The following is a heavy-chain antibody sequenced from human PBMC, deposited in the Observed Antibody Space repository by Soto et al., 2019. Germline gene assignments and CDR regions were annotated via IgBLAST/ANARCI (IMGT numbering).Heavy chain of an antibody. Sequence: GESLKISCKASGYSFINYWIGWVRQMPGKGLEWMGIMYPGDSDIRYSPSFQGQVTISADKSISTAYLQWSSLRASDTAMYYCARPKESGAYSSFEYWGQGTLVTVSS. J-gene: IGHJ4*02. D-gene: IGHD1-26*01. CDR2: MYPGDSDI. V-gene: IGHV5-51*01. CDR3: ARPKESGAYSSFEY. CDR1: GYSFINYW.